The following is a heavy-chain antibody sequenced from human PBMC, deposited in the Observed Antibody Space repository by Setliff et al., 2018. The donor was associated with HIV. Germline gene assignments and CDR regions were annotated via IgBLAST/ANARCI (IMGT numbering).Heavy chain of an antibody. D-gene: IGHD4-17*01. CDR2: IYFNLQT. J-gene: IGHJ5*02. V-gene: IGHV4-4*02. Sequence: TLSLTCAVSGVSISSSNWWSWVRQPPGKGLEWIGEIYFNLQTNYNPAFKSRVSMGLDNAKHQFSLRLTSVTAADTAIYYCTRDWRAYGLMGSWGQGMLVTV. CDR1: GVSISSSNW. CDR3: TRDWRAYGLMGS.